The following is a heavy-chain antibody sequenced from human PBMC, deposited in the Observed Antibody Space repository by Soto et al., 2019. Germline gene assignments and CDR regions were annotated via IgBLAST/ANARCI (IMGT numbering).Heavy chain of an antibody. J-gene: IGHJ4*02. CDR3: AKARGYRYGIFDY. Sequence: PGGSLRLSCAASGFTFSSYGMHWVRQAPGKGLEWVAVISYDGSNKYYADSVKGRFTISRDNSKNTLYLQMNSLRAEDTAVYYCAKARGYRYGIFDYWGQGTLVTVS. D-gene: IGHD5-18*01. CDR1: GFTFSSYG. CDR2: ISYDGSNK. V-gene: IGHV3-30*18.